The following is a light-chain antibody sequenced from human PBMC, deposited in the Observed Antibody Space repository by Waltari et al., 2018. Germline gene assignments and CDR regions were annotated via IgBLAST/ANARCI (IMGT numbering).Light chain of an antibody. CDR1: SSDIGSYVF. J-gene: IGLJ2*01. CDR2: DVS. CDR3: SSYTTSNTLV. Sequence: QSALTQPASVSGSPGQSLTISCTGTSSDIGSYVFVSWYQQHPGEAPKLMIYDVSNRPSGVSNRFSGSKSGSTAYLTISGLQAEDEADYYCSSYTTSNTLVFGGGTKLTVL. V-gene: IGLV2-14*03.